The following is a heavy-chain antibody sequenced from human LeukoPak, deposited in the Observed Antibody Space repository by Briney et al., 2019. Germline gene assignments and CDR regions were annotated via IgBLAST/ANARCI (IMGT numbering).Heavy chain of an antibody. Sequence: GASVKVSCKASGYTFTSYAISWVRQTPGQGPEWMGGITPMFGTAKYAQKFQGRVTITADESTSTAYMELSSLRSEDTAVYYCARDSSDFRSLIPHWGQGTLVTVSS. CDR1: GYTFTSYA. V-gene: IGHV1-69*13. J-gene: IGHJ1*01. D-gene: IGHD3-3*01. CDR2: ITPMFGTA. CDR3: ARDSSDFRSLIPH.